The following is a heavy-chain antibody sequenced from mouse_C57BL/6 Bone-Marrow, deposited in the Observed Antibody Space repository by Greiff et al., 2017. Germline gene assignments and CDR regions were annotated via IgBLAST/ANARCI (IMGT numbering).Heavy chain of an antibody. J-gene: IGHJ4*01. CDR2: IWSGGST. D-gene: IGHD1-1*01. V-gene: IGHV2-2*01. CDR1: GFSLTSYG. Sequence: QVQLQQSGPGLVQPSQSLSITCTVSGFSLTSYGVHWVRQSPGKGLEWLGVIWSGGSTDYNAAFISRLSISKDNSKSQVFFKMNSLQADDTAIYYCARKGIITTVVAYYYAMDYWGQGTSVTVSS. CDR3: ARKGIITTVVAYYYAMDY.